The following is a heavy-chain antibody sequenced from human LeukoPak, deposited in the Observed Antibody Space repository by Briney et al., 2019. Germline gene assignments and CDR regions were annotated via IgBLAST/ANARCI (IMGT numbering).Heavy chain of an antibody. CDR3: ALGYCGGGSCYAREYFQH. D-gene: IGHD2-15*01. V-gene: IGHV4-31*03. CDR2: IYCSGST. CDR1: GGSISSGGYY. J-gene: IGHJ1*01. Sequence: PSQTLSLTCTVSGGSISSGGYYWTWIRQHPGKGLEWIGYIYCSGSTYYNPSLKSRVTISVDTSKNQFSLRLSSVTAADTAVYYCALGYCGGGSCYAREYFQHWGQGTLVTVSS.